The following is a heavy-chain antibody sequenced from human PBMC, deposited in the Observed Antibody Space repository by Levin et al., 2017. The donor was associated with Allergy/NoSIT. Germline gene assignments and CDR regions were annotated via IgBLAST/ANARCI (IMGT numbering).Heavy chain of an antibody. CDR3: ARVSYYYDSIGYWES. V-gene: IGHV1-2*04. J-gene: IGHJ5*02. D-gene: IGHD3-22*01. CDR1: GYSFTSYY. CDR2: INPNNGDI. Sequence: GGSLRLSCKASGYSFTSYYIHWVRQAPGQGLEWMGWINPNNGDINYAQKFQGWVTMTRDTSISTAYMELRSLRSDDTAVYYCARVSYYYDSIGYWESWGQGTLVTVSS.